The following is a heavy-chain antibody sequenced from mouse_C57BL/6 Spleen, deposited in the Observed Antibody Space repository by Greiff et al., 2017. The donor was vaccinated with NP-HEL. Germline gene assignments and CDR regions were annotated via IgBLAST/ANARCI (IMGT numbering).Heavy chain of an antibody. CDR1: GYTFTSYW. V-gene: IGHV1-59*01. CDR3: ARRRFTTGYFDV. Sequence: QVQLQQPGAELVRPGTSVKLSCKASGYTFTSYWMHWVKQRPGQGLEWIGVIDPSDSYTNYNQKFKGKATLTVDTSSSTAYMQLSSLTSEDSAVYYCARRRFTTGYFDVWGTGTTVTVSS. CDR2: IDPSDSYT. D-gene: IGHD1-1*01. J-gene: IGHJ1*03.